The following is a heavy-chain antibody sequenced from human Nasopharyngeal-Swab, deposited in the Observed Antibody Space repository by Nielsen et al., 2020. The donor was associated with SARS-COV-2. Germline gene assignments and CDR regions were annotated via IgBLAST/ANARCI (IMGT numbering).Heavy chain of an antibody. V-gene: IGHV4-39*01. D-gene: IGHD6-13*01. Sequence: WIRQPPGKGLEWIGSIYYSGSTYYNPSLKSRVTISVDTFKNQFSLKLSSVTAADTAVYYCARLDVSAAGRDYWGQGTLVTVSS. CDR3: ARLDVSAAGRDY. CDR2: IYYSGST. J-gene: IGHJ4*02.